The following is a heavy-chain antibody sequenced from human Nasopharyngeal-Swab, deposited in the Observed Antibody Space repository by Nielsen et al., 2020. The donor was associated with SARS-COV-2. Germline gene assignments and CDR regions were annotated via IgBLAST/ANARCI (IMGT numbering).Heavy chain of an antibody. V-gene: IGHV4-61*02. D-gene: IGHD6-19*01. J-gene: IGHJ4*02. CDR1: GGSISSGSYY. Sequence: SETLSLTCTVSGGSISSGSYYWSWIRQPAGKGLEWIGRIYTSGSTNYNPSLKSRVTISVDTSKNQFSLKLSSVTAADTAVYYCARVTGYSSGWRGFDYWGKGTLVTVSS. CDR2: IYTSGST. CDR3: ARVTGYSSGWRGFDY.